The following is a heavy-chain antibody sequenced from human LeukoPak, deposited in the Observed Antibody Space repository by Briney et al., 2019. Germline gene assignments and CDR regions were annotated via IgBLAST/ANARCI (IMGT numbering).Heavy chain of an antibody. V-gene: IGHV3-30*02. CDR2: IRYDGSNK. D-gene: IGHD3-22*01. CDR1: GFTFSSYG. J-gene: IGHJ6*04. CDR3: AKDDSWYYDSKMDV. Sequence: GGSLRLSCAASGFTFSSYGMHWVRQAPGKGLEWVAFIRYDGSNKYYADSVKGRFTISRDNSKNTLYLQVNSLRAEDTAVYYCAKDDSWYYDSKMDVWGKGTTVTISS.